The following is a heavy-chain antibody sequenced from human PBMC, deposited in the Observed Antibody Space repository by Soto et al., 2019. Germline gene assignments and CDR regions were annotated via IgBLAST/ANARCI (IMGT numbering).Heavy chain of an antibody. D-gene: IGHD3-22*01. Sequence: SETLSLTCAVYGGSFSGYYWSWIRQPPGKGLEWIGEINHSGSTNYNPSLKSRVTISVDTSKNQFSLKLSSVTAADTAVYYCARSGDYYDSSGYDAFDIWGQGTMVTVSS. CDR3: ARSGDYYDSSGYDAFDI. CDR1: GGSFSGYY. CDR2: INHSGST. V-gene: IGHV4-34*01. J-gene: IGHJ3*02.